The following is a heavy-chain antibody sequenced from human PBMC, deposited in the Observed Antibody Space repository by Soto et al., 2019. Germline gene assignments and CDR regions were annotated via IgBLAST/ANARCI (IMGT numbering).Heavy chain of an antibody. CDR3: ARGYSSSWPNAFDI. D-gene: IGHD6-13*01. CDR1: GGSISSGDYS. V-gene: IGHV4-30-2*01. CDR2: IYHSGST. J-gene: IGHJ3*02. Sequence: TLSLTCSVSGGSISSGDYSWSWIRQPPGEGLEWIGYIYHSGSTYYNPSLKSRVTISVDRSKNQFSLKLSSVTAADTAVYYCARGYSSSWPNAFDIWGQGTMVTVSS.